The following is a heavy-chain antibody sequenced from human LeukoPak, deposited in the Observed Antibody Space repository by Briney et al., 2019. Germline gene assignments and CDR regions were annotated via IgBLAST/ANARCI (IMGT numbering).Heavy chain of an antibody. J-gene: IGHJ4*02. CDR3: ARRRELRYFDWFPDWFDY. D-gene: IGHD3-9*01. V-gene: IGHV3-23*01. CDR1: GFTFSKYD. CDR2: IDRGVGST. Sequence: QSGGSLRLSCAASGFTFSKYDLSWVRQAPGKGLECVSAIDRGVGSTYYADSVKGRFTISRDNSKNTLYLQMNSLRAEDTAVYYCARRRELRYFDWFPDWFDYWGQGTLVTVSS.